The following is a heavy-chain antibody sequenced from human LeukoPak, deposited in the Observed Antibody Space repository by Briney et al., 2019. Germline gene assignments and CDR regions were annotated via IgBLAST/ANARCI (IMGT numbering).Heavy chain of an antibody. D-gene: IGHD3-10*01. J-gene: IGHJ4*02. CDR2: IKQDGSEK. Sequence: GGSLRLSCAASGFTFSSYWMSWVRQAPGKGLEWVANIKQDGSEKYYVDSVKGRFTISRDNSKNTLYLQMNSLRAEDTAVYYCAGYYYGSGNYYHKGYYWGQGTLVTVSS. V-gene: IGHV3-7*03. CDR3: AGYYYGSGNYYHKGYY. CDR1: GFTFSSYW.